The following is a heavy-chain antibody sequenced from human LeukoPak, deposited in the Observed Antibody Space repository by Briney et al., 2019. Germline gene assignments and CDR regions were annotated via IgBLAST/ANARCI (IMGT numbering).Heavy chain of an antibody. Sequence: PSETLSLTCTVSGGSISGYYWTWIRQPPRKGLEYIGYIYYSGSTNHNPSLKSRVTISVDTSKNQFSLKQSSVTAADTAVYYCARGRYTFDYWGQGTLVTVSS. CDR2: IYYSGST. CDR3: ARGRYTFDY. CDR1: GGSISGYY. J-gene: IGHJ4*02. D-gene: IGHD1-1*01. V-gene: IGHV4-59*01.